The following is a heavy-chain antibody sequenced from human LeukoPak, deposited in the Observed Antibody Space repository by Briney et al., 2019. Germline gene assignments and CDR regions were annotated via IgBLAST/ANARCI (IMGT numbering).Heavy chain of an antibody. D-gene: IGHD4-23*01. CDR1: GGSISSGGYY. Sequence: SETLSLTCTVSGGSISSGGYYWSWLRQHPGKGLEWIGYIYYSGSTYYNPSLKSRVTISVDTSKNQFSLKLSSVTAADTAVYYCARSGNSGVYYYYYGMDVWGQGTTVTVSS. CDR2: IYYSGST. V-gene: IGHV4-31*03. CDR3: ARSGNSGVYYYYYGMDV. J-gene: IGHJ6*02.